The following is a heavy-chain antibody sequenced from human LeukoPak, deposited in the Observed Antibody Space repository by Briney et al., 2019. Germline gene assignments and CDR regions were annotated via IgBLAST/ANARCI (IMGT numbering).Heavy chain of an antibody. J-gene: IGHJ4*02. CDR1: GGSISSYY. CDR2: IYYSGST. Sequence: SETLSLTCTVSGGSISSYYWSWIRQPPGKGLEWIGYIYYSGSTNYNPSLKSRVTMPLDTSRNQFSLKLTSLTAADTAVYYCARGAMATTPFFDYWGQGTLVTVSS. CDR3: ARGAMATTPFFDY. D-gene: IGHD5-24*01. V-gene: IGHV4-59*01.